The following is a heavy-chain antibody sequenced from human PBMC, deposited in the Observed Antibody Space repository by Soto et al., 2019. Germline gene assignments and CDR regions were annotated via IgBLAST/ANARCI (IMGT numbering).Heavy chain of an antibody. Sequence: SETLSLTCTVSGGSISSSSYYWGWIRQPPGKGLEWIGSIYYSGSTYYNPSLKSRVTISVDTSKNQFSLKLSSVTAADTAVYYCARQVEGLAATTTTISDYWGQGTLVTVSS. D-gene: IGHD6-6*01. J-gene: IGHJ4*02. CDR3: ARQVEGLAATTTTISDY. V-gene: IGHV4-39*01. CDR2: IYYSGST. CDR1: GGSISSSSYY.